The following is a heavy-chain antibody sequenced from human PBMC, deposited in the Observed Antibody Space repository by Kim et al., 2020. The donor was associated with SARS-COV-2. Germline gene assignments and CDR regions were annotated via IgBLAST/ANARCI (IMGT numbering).Heavy chain of an antibody. CDR3: ARGGGATLFYYYYGMDV. V-gene: IGHV4-34*01. CDR1: GGSFSGYY. Sequence: SETLSLTCAVYGGSFSGYYWSWIRQPPGKGLEWIGEINHSGSTNYNPSLKSRVTISVDTSKNQFSLKLSSVTAADTAVYYCARGGGATLFYYYYGMDVWGQGTTATVSS. J-gene: IGHJ6*02. CDR2: INHSGST. D-gene: IGHD1-26*01.